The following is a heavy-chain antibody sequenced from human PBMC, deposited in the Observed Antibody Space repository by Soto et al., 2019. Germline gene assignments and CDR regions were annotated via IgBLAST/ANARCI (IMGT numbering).Heavy chain of an antibody. Sequence: GESLKISCKASGYSFTSYWIAWVRQMPGKGLEWMGIIYPGDSDTRYSPSFQGQVTISADRSISTAYLQWSSLKASDTAIYYCARHKDIIVVSAVMKYYYYGMDVWGQGTTVTVSS. D-gene: IGHD2-2*01. V-gene: IGHV5-51*01. CDR2: IYPGDSDT. CDR1: GYSFTSYW. J-gene: IGHJ6*02. CDR3: ARHKDIIVVSAVMKYYYYGMDV.